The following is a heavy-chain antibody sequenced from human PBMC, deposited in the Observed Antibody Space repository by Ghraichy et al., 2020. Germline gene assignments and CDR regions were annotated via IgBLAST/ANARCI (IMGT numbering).Heavy chain of an antibody. Sequence: SETLSLTCAVYGGSFSGYYWSWIRQPPGKGLEWIGEINHSGSTNYNPSLKSRVTISVDTSKNQFSLKLSSVTAADTAVYYCARGLRWRERSYYYYGMDVWGQGTTVTVSS. CDR2: INHSGST. CDR1: GGSFSGYY. V-gene: IGHV4-34*01. CDR3: ARGLRWRERSYYYYGMDV. J-gene: IGHJ6*02. D-gene: IGHD4-23*01.